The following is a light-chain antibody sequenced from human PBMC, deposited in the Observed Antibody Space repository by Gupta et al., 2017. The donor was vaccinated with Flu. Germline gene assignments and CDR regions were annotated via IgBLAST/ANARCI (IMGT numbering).Light chain of an antibody. CDR2: DAS. CDR3: QQRSNWPWT. J-gene: IGKJ1*01. V-gene: IGKV3-11*01. Sequence: EIVLTHSPATLSLSPGERATLSCRASQSVSSYLAWYQQKPGQAPRLLIYDASNRATGVPARFSGSGSGTEFTLTISSREPEDFAVYYCQQRSNWPWTFGQGTKVEIK. CDR1: QSVSSY.